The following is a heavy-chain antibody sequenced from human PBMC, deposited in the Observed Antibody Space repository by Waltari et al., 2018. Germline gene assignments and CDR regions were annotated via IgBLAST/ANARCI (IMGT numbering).Heavy chain of an antibody. CDR2: ISRRESP. Sequence: QLQLQESGPGLVRPSETLFLTCNVSGGSISDTRYFWGWVRPPPGQGLEWIGSISRRESPHYKSSLTSRATISFDNAKNQTYLKLPSLTAEDTATYYCPSDANVVAPPPIGYWGQGALVTVS. J-gene: IGHJ4*02. V-gene: IGHV4-39*07. D-gene: IGHD2-21*01. CDR1: GGSISDTRYF. CDR3: PSDANVVAPPPIGY.